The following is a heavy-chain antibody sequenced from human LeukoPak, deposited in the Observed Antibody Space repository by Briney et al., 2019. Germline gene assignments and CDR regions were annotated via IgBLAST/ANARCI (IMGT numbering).Heavy chain of an antibody. CDR3: ARDPTGYSKLSS. Sequence: GGSLRLSCAASGFTFNMYTMHWVRQAPGKGLEWVALISYDGSKKYYGDSVKGRFTVSRDNSKSTLFLQMDSLRAEDTALYYCARDPTGYSKLSSWGQGTMVTVSS. V-gene: IGHV3-30*04. J-gene: IGHJ3*01. CDR1: GFTFNMYT. CDR2: ISYDGSKK. D-gene: IGHD3-9*01.